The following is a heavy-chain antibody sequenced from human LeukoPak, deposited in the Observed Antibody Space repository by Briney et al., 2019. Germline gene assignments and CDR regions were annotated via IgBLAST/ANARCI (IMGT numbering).Heavy chain of an antibody. CDR1: GFTFSSYG. CDR2: ISGSGGST. V-gene: IGHV3-23*01. J-gene: IGHJ4*02. CDR3: AKDVVGATTYNLFDY. Sequence: GGSLRLSCAASGFTFSSYGMSWVRQAPGKGLEWVSAISGSGGSTYYADSVKGRFTISRDNSKNTLYLQMNSLRAEDTAVYYCAKDVVGATTYNLFDYWGQGTLVTVSS. D-gene: IGHD1-26*01.